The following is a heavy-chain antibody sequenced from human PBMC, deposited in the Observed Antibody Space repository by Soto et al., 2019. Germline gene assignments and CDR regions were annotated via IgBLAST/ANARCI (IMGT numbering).Heavy chain of an antibody. D-gene: IGHD1-1*01. CDR3: ARTGTNRKFDY. Sequence: SETMSLTCTVSGGSISSGVYYWSWIRQHPGKGLEWIGYIYYSGSTYYNPSLKSRVTISVDTSKNQFSLKLSSVTAADTAVYYCARTGTNRKFDYWGQGTLVTVSS. V-gene: IGHV4-31*03. CDR1: GGSISSGVYY. CDR2: IYYSGST. J-gene: IGHJ4*02.